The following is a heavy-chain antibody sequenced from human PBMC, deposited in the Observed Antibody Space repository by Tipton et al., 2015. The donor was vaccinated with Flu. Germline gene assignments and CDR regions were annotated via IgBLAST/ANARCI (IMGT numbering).Heavy chain of an antibody. CDR1: GDSINNYG. V-gene: IGHV4-59*01. D-gene: IGHD6-13*01. Sequence: LRLSCTVSGDSINNYGWSWVRQSPGKALECIGYLYTSGSTDYNPSLKGRVTISVDTSKNQFFLKLNSLTPADTGVYYCARDVITAAGTRFDPWGQGTLVTVSS. CDR2: LYTSGST. J-gene: IGHJ5*02. CDR3: ARDVITAAGTRFDP.